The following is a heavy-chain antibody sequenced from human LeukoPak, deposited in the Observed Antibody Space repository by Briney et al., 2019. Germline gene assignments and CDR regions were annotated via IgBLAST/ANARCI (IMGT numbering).Heavy chain of an antibody. Sequence: GGSLRLSCAASGFTFSSYSMNWVRQAPGKGLEWVSSISSSSSYIYYADSVKGRFTISRDNAKNSLYLQMNSLRAEDTAVYYCASDWGYCSGGSCYGMDVWGQGTTVTVSS. V-gene: IGHV3-21*01. CDR2: ISSSSSYI. J-gene: IGHJ6*02. CDR3: ASDWGYCSGGSCYGMDV. D-gene: IGHD2-15*01. CDR1: GFTFSSYS.